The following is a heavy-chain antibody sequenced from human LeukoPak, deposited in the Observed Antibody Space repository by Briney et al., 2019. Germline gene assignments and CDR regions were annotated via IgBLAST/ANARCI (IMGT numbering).Heavy chain of an antibody. J-gene: IGHJ3*02. V-gene: IGHV3-30*04. CDR1: GFPFTKYA. Sequence: GGSLRLSCAASGFPFTKYAMAWVRQAPGKGLEGVAIISKDGSMRYYADSVKGRFTVSRDNSNNAVYLQMNSLKSEDTAVYYCAGEKFDIWGQGTMVTVSA. CDR2: ISKDGSMR. CDR3: AGEKFDI.